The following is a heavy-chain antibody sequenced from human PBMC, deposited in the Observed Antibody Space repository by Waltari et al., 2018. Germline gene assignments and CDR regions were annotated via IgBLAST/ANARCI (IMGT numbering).Heavy chain of an antibody. Sequence: QVQLVESGGGVVQPGRSLRLSCAASGFTFSSCGMHWVRQAPGKGLEWVAVISYDGSNKYYADSVKGRFTISRDNSKNTLYLQMNSLRAEDTAVYYCAKVAYYYDSSCYQDIWGQGTMVTVSS. CDR1: GFTFSSCG. V-gene: IGHV3-30*18. J-gene: IGHJ3*02. CDR3: AKVAYYYDSSCYQDI. CDR2: ISYDGSNK. D-gene: IGHD3-22*01.